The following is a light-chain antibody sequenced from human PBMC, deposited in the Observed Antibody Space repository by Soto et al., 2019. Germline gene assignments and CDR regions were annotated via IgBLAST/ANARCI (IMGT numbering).Light chain of an antibody. CDR2: EFS. V-gene: IGLV2-8*01. CDR3: SSYSGSNNLV. J-gene: IGLJ2*01. CDR1: SSDVGGYNY. Sequence: QSALTQPPSASGSPGQSVTISCTGTSSDVGGYNYVSWYQQHPGKAHKLRIYEFSKRPSGVPDRFSGSKSGNTASLTVSGLQAEYEADYYCSSYSGSNNLVFGGGTKLTVL.